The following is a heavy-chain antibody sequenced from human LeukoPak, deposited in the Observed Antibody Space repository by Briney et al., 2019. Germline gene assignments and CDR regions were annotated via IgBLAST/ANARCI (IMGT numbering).Heavy chain of an antibody. CDR1: GGSISSSSYY. CDR3: ARAVDTAMGPFDY. Sequence: WETLSLTCTVSGGSISSSSYYWGWIRQPPGKGLEWIGSIYYSGSTYYNPSLKSRVTISVDTSKNQFSLKLSSVTAADTAVYYCARAVDTAMGPFDYWGQRTLVTVSS. CDR2: IYYSGST. D-gene: IGHD5-18*01. V-gene: IGHV4-39*07. J-gene: IGHJ4*02.